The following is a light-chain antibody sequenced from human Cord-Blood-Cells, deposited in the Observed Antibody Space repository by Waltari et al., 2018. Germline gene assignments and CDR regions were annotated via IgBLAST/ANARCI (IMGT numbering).Light chain of an antibody. V-gene: IGLV2-14*03. CDR2: DVS. J-gene: IGLJ1*01. CDR1: SSDVGGSNY. Sequence: QSALTQPASVSGSPGQSITISCTGTSSDVGGSNYASWYQQHPGKAPKLMIYDVSNRPSGVSNRFSGSKSGNTASLTISGLQAEDEADYYCSSYTSSSTLYVFGTGTKVTVL. CDR3: SSYTSSSTLYV.